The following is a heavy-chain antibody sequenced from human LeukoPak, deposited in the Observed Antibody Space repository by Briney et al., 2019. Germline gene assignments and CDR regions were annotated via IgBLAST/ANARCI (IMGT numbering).Heavy chain of an antibody. CDR3: ARLAVAGTGDY. J-gene: IGHJ4*02. V-gene: IGHV3-21*01. CDR1: GFTFSSYS. Sequence: GGSLRVFCAASGFTFSSYSMNWVRQAPGKGLEWVSSISSSSSYIYYADSVKGRFTISRDNAKNSLYLQMNSLRAEDTAVYYCARLAVAGTGDYWGQGTLVTVSS. CDR2: ISSSSSYI. D-gene: IGHD6-13*01.